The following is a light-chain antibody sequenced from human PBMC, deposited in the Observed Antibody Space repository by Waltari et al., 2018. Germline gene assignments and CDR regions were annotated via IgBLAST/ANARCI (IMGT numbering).Light chain of an antibody. V-gene: IGKV3D-15*01. CDR2: GVS. CDR1: QSVDGN. J-gene: IGKJ1*01. CDR3: HQYTNWPWT. Sequence: EIVMTQSPAIVSVSPGERITLSCRASQSVDGNLAWYQQKPGQAPRLLVHGVSIRASGIPARFSGSASGTEFTLTISGLQSEDCAVYHCHQYTNWPWTYGQGTKVEIK.